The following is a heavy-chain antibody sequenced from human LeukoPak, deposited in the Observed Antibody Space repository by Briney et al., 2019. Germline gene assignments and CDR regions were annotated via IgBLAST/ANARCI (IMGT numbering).Heavy chain of an antibody. J-gene: IGHJ4*02. V-gene: IGHV3-23*03. CDR1: GFTFTNYA. CDR2: NSNVEKIP. D-gene: IGHD3-10*01. CDR3: ARHDSYIPY. Sequence: GGSLRLSCAASGFTFTNYAMSWVRQAPGKGLEWVSGNSNVEKIPYYSDSVKGRFTSSRDNSKKTVYLQMNNLRAEDTAVYFCARHDSYIPYWGQGIPVTVSS.